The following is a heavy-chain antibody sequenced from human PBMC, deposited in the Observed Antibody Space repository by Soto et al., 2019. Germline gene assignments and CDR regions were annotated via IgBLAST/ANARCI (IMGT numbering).Heavy chain of an antibody. Sequence: QVQLVQSGAEVKKPGASVKVSCKASGYTFTSYYMHWVRQAPGQGLEWMGIINPSGGSTSYAQKFQGRVNMTRDTSTSTVYMELSSLRSEDTAVYYCASSNVGYCSGGSCYYGWFDPWGQGTLVTVSS. CDR2: INPSGGST. J-gene: IGHJ5*02. D-gene: IGHD2-15*01. CDR1: GYTFTSYY. CDR3: ASSNVGYCSGGSCYYGWFDP. V-gene: IGHV1-46*03.